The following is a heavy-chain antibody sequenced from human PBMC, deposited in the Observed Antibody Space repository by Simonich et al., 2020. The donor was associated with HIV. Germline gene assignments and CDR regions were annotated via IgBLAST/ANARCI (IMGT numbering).Heavy chain of an antibody. CDR2: ISSTITNR. V-gene: IGHV3-21*01. J-gene: IGHJ4*02. Sequence: EVQLVESGGGLVKPGGSLRLSCAASGFTFSTYSMNWVRQAPGKGLEWVSSISSTITNRDYEDSVYGRFTIYRDNAKNSLYLQMNSLRAEDTAVYYCARDPSDYFDTSGYYHGHFDYWGQGTLVTVSS. CDR1: GFTFSTYS. D-gene: IGHD3-22*01. CDR3: ARDPSDYFDTSGYYHGHFDY.